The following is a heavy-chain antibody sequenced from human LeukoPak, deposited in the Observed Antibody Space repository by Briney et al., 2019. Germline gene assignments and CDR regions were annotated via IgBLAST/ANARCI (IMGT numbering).Heavy chain of an antibody. CDR1: GYTFTSYD. CDR3: ARGKDYDSSGYYYTRFDY. J-gene: IGHJ4*02. Sequence: ASVKVSCKASGYTFTSYDINWVRQATGQGLEWMGWMNPNSGNTGYAQKFQGRVTITADESTSTAYMELSSLRSEDTAVYYCARGKDYDSSGYYYTRFDYWGQGTLVTVSS. D-gene: IGHD3-22*01. CDR2: MNPNSGNT. V-gene: IGHV1-8*03.